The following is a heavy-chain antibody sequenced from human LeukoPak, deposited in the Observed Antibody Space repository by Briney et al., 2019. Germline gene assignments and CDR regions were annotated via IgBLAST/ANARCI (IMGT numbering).Heavy chain of an antibody. V-gene: IGHV4-59*01. J-gene: IGHJ6*03. CDR2: IYYSGST. D-gene: IGHD3-10*01. CDR3: ARARGVRGVIIASHYYYYMDV. Sequence: PSETLSLTCTVSGGSISSYYWSWIRQPPGKGLEWIGYIYYSGSTNYNPSLKSRVTISVDTSKNQFSLKLSSVTAADTAVYYCARARGVRGVIIASHYYYYMDVWGKGTTVTVSS. CDR1: GGSISSYY.